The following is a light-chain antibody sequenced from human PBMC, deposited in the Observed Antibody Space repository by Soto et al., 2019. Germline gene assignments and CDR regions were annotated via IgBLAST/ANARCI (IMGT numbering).Light chain of an antibody. CDR1: SSDVGGYKY. Sequence: QSSLTQPASVSGSPGQSITISCTGTSSDVGGYKYGSWYQQHPGKAPKLMIYDVSNRPSGVANRFAGSKSGNTASLNSSGLQAEDEADYYCSSYRSSSTLYVFGTGTKLTVL. J-gene: IGLJ1*01. CDR3: SSYRSSSTLYV. V-gene: IGLV2-14*01. CDR2: DVS.